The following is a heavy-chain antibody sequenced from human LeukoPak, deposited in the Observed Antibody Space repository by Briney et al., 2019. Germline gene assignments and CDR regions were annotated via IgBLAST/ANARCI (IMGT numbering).Heavy chain of an antibody. V-gene: IGHV4-59*01. CDR2: IYYSGST. CDR3: ARGFSLGTTVVTNDY. Sequence: PSETLSLTCTVSGGSISSYYWSWIRQPPGKGLEWIGYIYYSGSTNYNPSLKSRVTISVDTSKNQFSLKLSSVTAADTAVYYCARGFSLGTTVVTNDYWGQGTLVTVSS. CDR1: GGSISSYY. D-gene: IGHD4-23*01. J-gene: IGHJ4*02.